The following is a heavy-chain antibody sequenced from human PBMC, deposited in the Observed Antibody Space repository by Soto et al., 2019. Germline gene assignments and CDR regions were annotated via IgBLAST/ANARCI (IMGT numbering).Heavy chain of an antibody. CDR1: GGSVSSSNYY. V-gene: IGHV4-39*01. J-gene: IGHJ4*02. CDR3: ARLEELATISYYFDF. D-gene: IGHD1-7*01. CDR2: IYYSGNT. Sequence: QLQLQESGPGLVKPSETLSLTCIVSGGSVSSSNYYWGWVRQSPGKGLEWIGSIYYSGNTYYNPSLESRVTTSVDKSTNSFSLKEISVTAADTAVYYCARLEELATISYYFDFWGQGSLVTVSS.